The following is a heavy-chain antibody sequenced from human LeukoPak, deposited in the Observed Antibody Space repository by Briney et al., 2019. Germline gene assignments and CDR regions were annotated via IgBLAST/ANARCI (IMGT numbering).Heavy chain of an antibody. CDR3: ARADWDPMIVPKPSYYYYMDV. D-gene: IGHD3-22*01. Sequence: SVKVSCKASGGTFSSYAISWVRQAPGQGLEWMGGIIPIFGTANYAQKFQGRVTITADKSTSTAYMELSSLRSEDTAVYYCARADWDPMIVPKPSYYYYMDVWGKGTTVTVSS. V-gene: IGHV1-69*06. J-gene: IGHJ6*03. CDR1: GGTFSSYA. CDR2: IIPIFGTA.